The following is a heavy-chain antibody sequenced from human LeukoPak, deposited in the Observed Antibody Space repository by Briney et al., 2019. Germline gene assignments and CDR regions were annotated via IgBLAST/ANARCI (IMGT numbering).Heavy chain of an antibody. CDR1: GYSFTNYW. CDR3: ARSYSSSSYFDY. D-gene: IGHD6-6*01. V-gene: IGHV5-51*01. Sequence: GESLKISCKGSGYSFTNYWIGWVRQMPGKGVEWMGIIWPGDSDTRYSPSFQGQVTISVDKSISTAYLQWSSLKASDTAMYFCARSYSSSSYFDYWGQGTLVTVSS. J-gene: IGHJ4*02. CDR2: IWPGDSDT.